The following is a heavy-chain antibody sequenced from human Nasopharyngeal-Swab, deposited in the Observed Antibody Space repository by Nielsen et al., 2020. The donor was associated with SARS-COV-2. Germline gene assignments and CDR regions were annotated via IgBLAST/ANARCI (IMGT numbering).Heavy chain of an antibody. CDR1: GYSFISYW. CDR3: ARHNYDIFSARGGTYYGMGV. J-gene: IGHJ6*02. V-gene: IGHV5-51*01. D-gene: IGHD3-9*01. CDR2: IYPGYSET. Sequence: GESLNISCKGSGYSFISYWIGWVRQVPGKGLEWMGIIYPGYSETRSTPSFQGHVTISVDTSISTAYLQWSSLEAPDTAIYYCARHNYDIFSARGGTYYGMGVWGQGTAVIVSS.